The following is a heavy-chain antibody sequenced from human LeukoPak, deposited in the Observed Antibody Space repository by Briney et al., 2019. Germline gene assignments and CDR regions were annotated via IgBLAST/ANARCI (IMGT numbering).Heavy chain of an antibody. D-gene: IGHD6-19*01. V-gene: IGHV4-39*07. CDR3: ARGGGYSSGWFQRDGNYFDY. J-gene: IGHJ4*02. CDR1: GGSISSSSYY. CDR2: IYYSGST. Sequence: PSETLSLTCTVSGGSISSSSYYWGWIRQPPGKGLEWIGSIYYSGSTYYNPSLKSRVTISVDTSKNQFSLKLSSVTAADTAVYYCARGGGYSSGWFQRDGNYFDYWGQGILVTVSS.